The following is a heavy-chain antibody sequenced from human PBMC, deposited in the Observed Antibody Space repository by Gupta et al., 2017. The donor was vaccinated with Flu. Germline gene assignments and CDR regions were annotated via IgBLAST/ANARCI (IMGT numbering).Heavy chain of an antibody. J-gene: IGHJ6*02. CDR3: ARSNSLVVVAATHYYYYYGMDV. V-gene: IGHV1-8*01. CDR1: GYTFTSYD. Sequence: QVQLVQSGAEVKKPGASVKVSCKASGYTFTSYDINWVRQATGQGLEWMGWMNPNSGNTGYAQKFQGRVTMTRNTSISTAYMELSSLRSEDTAVYYCARSNSLVVVAATHYYYYYGMDVWGQGTTVTVSS. D-gene: IGHD2-15*01. CDR2: MNPNSGNT.